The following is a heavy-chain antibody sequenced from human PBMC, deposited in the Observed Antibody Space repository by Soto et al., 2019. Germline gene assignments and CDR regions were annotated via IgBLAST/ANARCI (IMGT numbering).Heavy chain of an antibody. CDR1: GYTFTSYA. Sequence: GASVKVSCKASGYTFTSYAMHWVRQAPGQRLEWMGWINAGNGNTKYSQKFQGRVTITRDTSASTAYMELSSLRSEDTALYYCARDHAEQYYYGPQAYMDVWGKGTTVTVSS. CDR2: INAGNGNT. D-gene: IGHD3-10*01. J-gene: IGHJ6*03. CDR3: ARDHAEQYYYGPQAYMDV. V-gene: IGHV1-3*01.